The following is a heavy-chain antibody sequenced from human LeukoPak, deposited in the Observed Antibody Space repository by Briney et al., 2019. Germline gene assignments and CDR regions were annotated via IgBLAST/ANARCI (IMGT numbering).Heavy chain of an antibody. D-gene: IGHD3-9*01. J-gene: IGHJ6*02. CDR1: GFTFSSYG. CDR3: AKELALRYFDWLAPNYYYYYGMDV. Sequence: PGGSLRLSCAASGFTFSSYGMHWVRQAPGKGLEWVAFIRYDGSNKYYADSVKGRFTISRDNSKNTLYLQMNSLRAEDTAVYYCAKELALRYFDWLAPNYYYYYGMDVWGQETTVTVSS. CDR2: IRYDGSNK. V-gene: IGHV3-30*02.